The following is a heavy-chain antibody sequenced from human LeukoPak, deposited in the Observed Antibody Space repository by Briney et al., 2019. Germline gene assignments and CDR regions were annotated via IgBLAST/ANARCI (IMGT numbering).Heavy chain of an antibody. J-gene: IGHJ2*01. CDR2: ISGSGGST. CDR1: GFTFSSYA. V-gene: IGHV3-23*01. Sequence: GGSLRLSCAASGFTFSSYAMSWVRQAPGKGLEWVSAISGSGGSTYYADSVKGRFTISRDNSKNTLYLQMNSLRAEDTAVYYCAKARPSDIVVVPAALRRSAQNWYFDLWGRGTLVTVSS. D-gene: IGHD2-2*01. CDR3: AKARPSDIVVVPAALRRSAQNWYFDL.